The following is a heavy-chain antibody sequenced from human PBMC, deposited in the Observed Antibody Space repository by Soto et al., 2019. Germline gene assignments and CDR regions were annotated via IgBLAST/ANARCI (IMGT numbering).Heavy chain of an antibody. Sequence: ASVKVSCKASGGTFSSYAISWVRQAPGQGLEWMGGIIPIFGTANYAQKFQGRVTITADESTSTAYMELSSLRSEDTAVYYCARGYYGVFGGVYWGQGTPVTVSS. D-gene: IGHD2-8*02. V-gene: IGHV1-69*13. CDR2: IIPIFGTA. CDR1: GGTFSSYA. J-gene: IGHJ4*02. CDR3: ARGYYGVFGGVY.